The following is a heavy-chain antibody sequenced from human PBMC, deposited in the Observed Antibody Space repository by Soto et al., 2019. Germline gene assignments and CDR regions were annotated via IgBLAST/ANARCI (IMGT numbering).Heavy chain of an antibody. CDR1: GGSISSSSYY. D-gene: IGHD4-17*01. V-gene: IGHV4-39*01. Sequence: QLQLQESGPGLVKPSATLSLTCTVSGGSISSSSYYWGWIRQPPGKGLEWIGSIYYSGSTYYNPSLKSRVTISVDTSKNQFSLKLSSVAAADTAVYYCATRVAYGGNLRWFDPWVQGTLVTVSS. CDR3: ATRVAYGGNLRWFDP. J-gene: IGHJ5*02. CDR2: IYYSGST.